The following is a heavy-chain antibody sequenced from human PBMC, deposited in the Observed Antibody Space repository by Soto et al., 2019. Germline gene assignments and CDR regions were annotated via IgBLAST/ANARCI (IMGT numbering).Heavy chain of an antibody. J-gene: IGHJ4*02. Sequence: PSETLSLTCAVSGGSISSGGYSWSWIRQPPGKGLEWIGYIYHSGSTYYNPSLKSRVTISVDRSKNQFSLKLSSVTAADTAVYYCARTSYDYVSGSYPPYYFDYWGQGTLVTVSS. D-gene: IGHD3-16*02. CDR2: IYHSGST. CDR3: ARTSYDYVSGSYPPYYFDY. CDR1: GGSISSGGYS. V-gene: IGHV4-30-2*01.